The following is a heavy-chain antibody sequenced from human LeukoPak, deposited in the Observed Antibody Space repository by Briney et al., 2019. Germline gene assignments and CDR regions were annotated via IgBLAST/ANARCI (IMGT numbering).Heavy chain of an antibody. D-gene: IGHD2-15*01. CDR3: ARDRYCSGGSCYYYGMDV. CDR1: GFTFSSYS. Sequence: GGSLRLSCAASGFTFSSYSMNWVRQAPGKGLEWVSYISSSGSTIYYADSVKGRFTISRDNAKNSLYLQMNSLRAEDTAVYYCARDRYCSGGSCYYYGMDVWGQGTTVTVSS. CDR2: ISSSGSTI. V-gene: IGHV3-48*04. J-gene: IGHJ6*02.